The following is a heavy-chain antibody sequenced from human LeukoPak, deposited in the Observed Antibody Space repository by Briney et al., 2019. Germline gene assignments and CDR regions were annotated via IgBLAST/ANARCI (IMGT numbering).Heavy chain of an antibody. CDR2: ISGSGGST. CDR1: GFTFSSYA. J-gene: IGHJ6*02. Sequence: GGSLRLSCAASGFTFSSYAMSWVRQAPGKGLEWVSAISGSGGSTYYADSVKGRFTISRDNSKNTLYLQMNSLRAEDTAVYYCAKVAPDSGSWYYYYYGMDVWGQGTTVTVSS. CDR3: AKVAPDSGSWYYYYYGMDV. D-gene: IGHD6-13*01. V-gene: IGHV3-23*01.